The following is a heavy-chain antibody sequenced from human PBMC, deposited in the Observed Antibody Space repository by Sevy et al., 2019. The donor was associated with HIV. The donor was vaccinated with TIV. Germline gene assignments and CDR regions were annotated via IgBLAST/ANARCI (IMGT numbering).Heavy chain of an antibody. CDR3: TRLFWSGYYPYFDY. V-gene: IGHV3-49*03. CDR2: IRSKAYGGTT. Sequence: GGSLRLFCTASGFTFGDYDMSWFRQAPGKGLEWVGFIRSKAYGGTTEYAASVKGRFTISRDDSKSIAYLQMNSLKTEDTAVYYCTRLFWSGYYPYFDYWGQGTLVTVSS. D-gene: IGHD3-3*01. J-gene: IGHJ4*02. CDR1: GFTFGDYD.